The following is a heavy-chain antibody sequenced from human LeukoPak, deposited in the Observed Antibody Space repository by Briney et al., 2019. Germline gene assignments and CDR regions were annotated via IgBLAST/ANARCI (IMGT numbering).Heavy chain of an antibody. CDR3: AKESYGDYEGNVFDY. D-gene: IGHD4-17*01. Sequence: QAGGSLRLSCAASGFTFSSYAMSWVRQAPGKGLEWVSAISGSGGSTYYADSVKGGFTISRDNSKNTLYLQMNSLRAEDTAVYYCAKESYGDYEGNVFDYWGQGTLVTVSS. J-gene: IGHJ4*02. CDR1: GFTFSSYA. V-gene: IGHV3-23*01. CDR2: ISGSGGST.